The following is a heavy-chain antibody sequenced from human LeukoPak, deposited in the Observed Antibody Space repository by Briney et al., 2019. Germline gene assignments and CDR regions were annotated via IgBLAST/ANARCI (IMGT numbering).Heavy chain of an antibody. V-gene: IGHV1-2*02. D-gene: IGHD3-22*01. CDR3: ARSDYYESRGYYFDC. CDR2: INPNSGGT. J-gene: IGHJ4*02. CDR1: GYSLNRYY. Sequence: VQVPCMASGYSLNRYYMQEVRQAPARGVKGMGWINPNSGGTNDAQKYQGRVTITRDTSISTAYMELGMLRSDVTAVYYCARSDYYESRGYYFDCWGQGTLVTASS.